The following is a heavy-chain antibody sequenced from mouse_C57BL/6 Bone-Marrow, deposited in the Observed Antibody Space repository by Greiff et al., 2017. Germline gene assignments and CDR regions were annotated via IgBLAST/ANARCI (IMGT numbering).Heavy chain of an antibody. V-gene: IGHV1-69*01. CDR3: ARALYDGYPYYLDY. CDR1: GYTFTSYW. D-gene: IGHD2-3*01. CDR2: IDPSDRYT. J-gene: IGHJ2*01. Sequence: QVQLQQPGAELVMPGASVKLSCKASGYTFTSYWMHWVKQRPGQGLEWIGEIDPSDRYTNYNQKFKGKSTLTVDNSSSTAYMQLSSLTSADSAVDYCARALYDGYPYYLDYWGQGTTLTVSS.